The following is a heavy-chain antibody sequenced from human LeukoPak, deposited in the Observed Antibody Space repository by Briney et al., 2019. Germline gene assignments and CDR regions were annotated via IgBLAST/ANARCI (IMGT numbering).Heavy chain of an antibody. J-gene: IGHJ4*02. CDR1: GFTFDDYA. V-gene: IGHV3-9*01. D-gene: IGHD6-13*01. CDR3: ARDRGGSSWYRGFDY. CDR2: ISWNSGSI. Sequence: PGGSLRLSCAASGFTFDDYAMHWVRQAPGKGLEWVSGISWNSGSIGYADSVKGRFTISRDNAKNSLYLQMNSLRAEDTAVYYCARDRGGSSWYRGFDYWGQGTLVTVSS.